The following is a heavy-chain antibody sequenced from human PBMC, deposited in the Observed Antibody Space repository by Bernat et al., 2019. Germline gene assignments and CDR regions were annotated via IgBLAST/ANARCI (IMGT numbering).Heavy chain of an antibody. CDR2: ISYDGSNK. V-gene: IGHV3-30-3*01. D-gene: IGHD4-17*01. J-gene: IGHJ6*03. CDR3: ARGGYGDYTGPVYYMDV. CDR1: GFTFSSYA. Sequence: QVQLVESGGGVVQPGRSLRLSCAASGFTFSSYAMHWVRQAPGKGLEWVAVISYDGSNKYYADSVKGRFTISRDNAKISLYLQMNSLRAEDTAVYYCARGGYGDYTGPVYYMDVWGKGTTVTVSS.